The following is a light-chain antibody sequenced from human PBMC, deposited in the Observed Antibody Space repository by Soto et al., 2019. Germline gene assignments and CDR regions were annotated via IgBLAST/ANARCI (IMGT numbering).Light chain of an antibody. V-gene: IGKV1-5*03. CDR1: QRINSW. J-gene: IGKJ4*01. CDR2: KAS. Sequence: DIAMTQSPPTLSASVGDRVTITCRASQRINSWLAWYQQKPGKAPKLLIYKASTLESGVPSRFSGSGSGTDFTLTISSLQPDDSATYYCQQYNSSPLTFGGGTKVEIK. CDR3: QQYNSSPLT.